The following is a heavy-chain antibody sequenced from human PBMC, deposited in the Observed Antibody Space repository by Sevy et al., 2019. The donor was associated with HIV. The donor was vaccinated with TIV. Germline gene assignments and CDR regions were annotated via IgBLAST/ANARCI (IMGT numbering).Heavy chain of an antibody. CDR2: IQYDGRNT. J-gene: IGHJ4*02. D-gene: IGHD6-13*01. Sequence: GGSLRLSCTTSGFTFSYSGMHWVRQAPGKGLEWVTFIQYDGRNTHYADSVKGRFTISRDNSKNTLYLQMNSLRGDDTAVYYCATNTAAVGTGGFDYWGQGALVTVSS. V-gene: IGHV3-30*02. CDR3: ATNTAAVGTGGFDY. CDR1: GFTFSYSG.